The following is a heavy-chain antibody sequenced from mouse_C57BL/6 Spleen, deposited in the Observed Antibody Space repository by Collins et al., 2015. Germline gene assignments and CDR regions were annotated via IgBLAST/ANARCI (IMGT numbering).Heavy chain of an antibody. J-gene: IGHJ2*01. CDR1: GYTFTDYY. CDR3: ARSNWDGVYYFDY. Sequence: EVQLQQSGPELVKPGASVKISCKASGYTFTDYYMNWVKQSHGKSLEWIGDINPNSGGTSSNQKFEGKATLTVDKSSSTAYMELRSLTSEDSAVYYCARSNWDGVYYFDYWGQGTTLTVSS. D-gene: IGHD4-1*01. V-gene: IGHV1-26*01. CDR2: INPNSGGT.